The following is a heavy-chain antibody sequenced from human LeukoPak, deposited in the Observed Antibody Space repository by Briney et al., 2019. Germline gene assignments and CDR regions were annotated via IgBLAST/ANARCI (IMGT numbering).Heavy chain of an antibody. J-gene: IGHJ4*02. Sequence: SVKVSCKASGGTFSSYAISWVRQAPGQGLEWMGRIIPILGIANYAQKFQGRVTITADKSTSTAYMELSSLRSEDTAVYYCAREIIGGIAAVFDYWGQGTLVTVSS. CDR1: GGTFSSYA. CDR3: AREIIGGIAAVFDY. CDR2: IIPILGIA. V-gene: IGHV1-69*04. D-gene: IGHD6-13*01.